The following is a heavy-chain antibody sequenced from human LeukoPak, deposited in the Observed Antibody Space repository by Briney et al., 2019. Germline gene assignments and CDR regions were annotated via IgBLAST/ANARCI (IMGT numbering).Heavy chain of an antibody. Sequence: PSETLSLTCTVSGGSISIDGYYWGWIRQPPGKGLEWIGYIYNSGSTYYNPSLKSRVTISADKSKNQVSLKLTSVTAADTAVYYCARLSVIVGAALEYYYYYMDVWGQGTTVTVSS. J-gene: IGHJ6*03. CDR2: IYNSGST. V-gene: IGHV4-30-2*01. CDR3: ARLSVIVGAALEYYYYYMDV. CDR1: GGSISIDGYY. D-gene: IGHD1-26*01.